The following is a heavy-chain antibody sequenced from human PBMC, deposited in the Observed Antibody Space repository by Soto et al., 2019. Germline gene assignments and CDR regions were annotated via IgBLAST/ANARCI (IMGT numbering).Heavy chain of an antibody. Sequence: GGSLRLSCAASGFTFSSYAMSWVRQAPGKGLEWVSAISGSGGSTYYADSVKGWFTSSRDNSKNTLYLQMNSRRAEDTAVYYCAKKGWSHLGELSFWGQGTLVTVSS. V-gene: IGHV3-23*01. J-gene: IGHJ4*02. CDR2: ISGSGGST. D-gene: IGHD3-16*02. CDR3: AKKGWSHLGELSF. CDR1: GFTFSSYA.